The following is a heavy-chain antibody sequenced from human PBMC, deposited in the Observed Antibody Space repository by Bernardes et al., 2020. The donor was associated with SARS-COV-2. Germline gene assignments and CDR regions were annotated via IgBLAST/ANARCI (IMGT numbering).Heavy chain of an antibody. J-gene: IGHJ3*02. CDR2: ISYDGSNK. Sequence: SLRLSCAASGFTFSSYAMHWVRQAPGKGLEWVAVISYDGSNKYYADSVKGRFTISRDNSKNTLYLQMNSLRAEDTAVYYCARAPRNITDAFDIWGQGTMVTVSS. D-gene: IGHD1-20*01. CDR3: ARAPRNITDAFDI. V-gene: IGHV3-30*04. CDR1: GFTFSSYA.